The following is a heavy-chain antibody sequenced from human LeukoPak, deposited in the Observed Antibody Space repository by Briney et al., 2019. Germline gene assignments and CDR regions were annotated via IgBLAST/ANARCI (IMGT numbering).Heavy chain of an antibody. CDR2: INHSGST. CDR3: ARGKPPTGLRYYYYYYMDV. V-gene: IGHV4-34*01. Sequence: PSETLSLTCAVYGGSFSGYYWSWIRQPPGKGLEWFGEINHSGSTNYNPSLKSRVTISVDTSKNQFSLKLSSVTAADTAVYYCARGKPPTGLRYYYYYYMDVWGKETTVTVSS. CDR1: GGSFSGYY. J-gene: IGHJ6*03.